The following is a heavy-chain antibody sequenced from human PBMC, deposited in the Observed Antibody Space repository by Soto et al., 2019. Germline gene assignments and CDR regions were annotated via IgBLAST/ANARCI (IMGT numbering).Heavy chain of an antibody. V-gene: IGHV4-59*08. J-gene: IGHJ6*02. Sequence: SETLSLTCTVSGGSVSCYQWRWIRQPPGKGLEWIGYMFYSGSTNYNPSLKSRVTISVDTSKNQFSLKLSSVTAAETAVYYCARHKSNSYYGMDVWGRGTTVTLSS. CDR3: ARHKSNSYYGMDV. CDR2: MFYSGST. CDR1: GGSVSCYQ.